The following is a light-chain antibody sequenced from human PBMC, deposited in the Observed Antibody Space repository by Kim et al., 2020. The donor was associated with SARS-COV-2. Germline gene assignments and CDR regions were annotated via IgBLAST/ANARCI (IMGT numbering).Light chain of an antibody. CDR2: YDS. J-gene: IGLJ2*01. CDR3: QVWDSSSDQV. Sequence: VAPGKTARITCGRNNIGSKSVHWYQQKPGRAPVLVIYYDSDRPSGIPERFSGSNSGNTATLTISRVEAGDEADYYCQVWDSSSDQVFGGGTKLTVL. V-gene: IGLV3-21*04. CDR1: NIGSKS.